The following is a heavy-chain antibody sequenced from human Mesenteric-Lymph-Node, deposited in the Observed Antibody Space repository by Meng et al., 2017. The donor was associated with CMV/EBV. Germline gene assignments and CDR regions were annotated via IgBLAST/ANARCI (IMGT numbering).Heavy chain of an antibody. V-gene: IGHV4-34*01. D-gene: IGHD5-18*01. J-gene: IGHJ4*02. CDR1: GGSFSGYY. CDR3: ARNLYLTPGGSYADY. CDR2: SNHAGTT. Sequence: GSLRLSCAVYGGSFSGYYRSWIRQPPGKGLEWIGESNHAGTTNYNPSLKSRVTISVDTSKNQFSLKVSSVTAADTAVYYCARNLYLTPGGSYADYWGQGTLVTVSS.